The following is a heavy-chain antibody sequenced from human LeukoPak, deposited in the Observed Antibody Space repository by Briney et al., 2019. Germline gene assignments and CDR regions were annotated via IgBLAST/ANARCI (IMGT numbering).Heavy chain of an antibody. CDR3: ARRGRLRNYYYYMDV. V-gene: IGHV4-39*01. J-gene: IGHJ6*03. CDR1: GGSISSSSYY. Sequence: KPSETLSLTCTVSGGSISSSSYYWGWIRQPPGKGLEWIGNIYYSGSTYYNPSLKSRVTISVDTSKNQFSLKLSSVTAADTAVYYCARRGRLRNYYYYMDVWGKGTTVTVSS. D-gene: IGHD3-16*01. CDR2: IYYSGST.